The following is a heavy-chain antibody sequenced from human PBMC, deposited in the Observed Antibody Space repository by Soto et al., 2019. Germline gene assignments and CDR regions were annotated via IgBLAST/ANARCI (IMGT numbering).Heavy chain of an antibody. CDR3: GRVASSSSWTPDY. CDR1: GFTFSSYS. CDR2: LTSTSSYT. D-gene: IGHD6-13*01. V-gene: IGHV3-21*02. J-gene: IGHJ4*02. Sequence: EVQLVESGGGLVKPGGSLRLSCAASGFTFSSYSMNWVRQVPGKGLEWVSSLTSTSSYTYYADSVKGRFTISRDNAKNSLLLQMNSLRAEDTAVYYCGRVASSSSWTPDYLGQGTLVTVSS.